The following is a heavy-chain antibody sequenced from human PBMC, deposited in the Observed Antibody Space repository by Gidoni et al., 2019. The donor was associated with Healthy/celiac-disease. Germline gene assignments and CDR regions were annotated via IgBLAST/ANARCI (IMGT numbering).Heavy chain of an antibody. J-gene: IGHJ6*02. CDR1: GYTFPRYD. CDR3: ARGLLRSYYYYGMDV. D-gene: IGHD5-12*01. V-gene: IGHV1-8*01. CDR2: MNPNSGNT. Sequence: QVQLVQSGAEVKKPGASVKVSCKASGYTFPRYDIHWVRKATGQGREWMGWMNPNSGNTGYAQKFQGRVTMTRNTSISTAYMELSSLRSEDTAVYYCARGLLRSYYYYGMDVWGQGTTVTVSS.